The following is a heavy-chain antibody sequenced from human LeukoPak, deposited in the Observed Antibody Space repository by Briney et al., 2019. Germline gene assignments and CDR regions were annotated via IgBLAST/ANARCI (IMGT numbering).Heavy chain of an antibody. CDR1: GGSVSSGRYF. J-gene: IGHJ4*02. CDR3: ARGTVTYYFDY. CDR2: IYYSRST. V-gene: IGHV4-61*01. Sequence: SETLSLTCTVSGGSVSSGRYFWTWIRQPPGKGLEWIGYIYYSRSTNYNPSLKSRVTISLDTSKNQFSLKLHTVTAADTAVYYCARGTVTYYFDYWGQGTLVTVSS. D-gene: IGHD4-17*01.